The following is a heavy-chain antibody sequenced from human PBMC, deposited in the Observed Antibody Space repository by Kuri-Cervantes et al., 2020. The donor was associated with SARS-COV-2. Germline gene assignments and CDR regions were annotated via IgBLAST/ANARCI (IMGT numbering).Heavy chain of an antibody. CDR2: IYHSGST. CDR3: ARVVTNPLDYDSSGSTFDP. V-gene: IGHV4-38-2*01. Sequence: GSLRLSCAVSRYSISSGYYWGWIRQPPGKGLEWIGSIYHSGSTYYNPSLKSRVTISVDTSKNQFSLKLSSVTAADTAVYYCARVVTNPLDYDSSGSTFDPWGQGTLVTVSS. CDR1: RYSISSGYY. D-gene: IGHD3-22*01. J-gene: IGHJ5*02.